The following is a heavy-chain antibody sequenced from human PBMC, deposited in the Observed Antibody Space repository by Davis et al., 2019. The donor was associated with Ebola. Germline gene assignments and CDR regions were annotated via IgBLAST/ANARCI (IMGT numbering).Heavy chain of an antibody. Sequence: PGGSLRLSCAASGFTFSSYGMHWVRQAPGKGLEWVAVIWYDGSNKYYADSVKGRFTISRDNSKNTLYLQMNSLRAEDTAVYYCARDQGYSGYDNPFDYWGQGTLVTVSS. V-gene: IGHV3-33*01. J-gene: IGHJ4*02. CDR1: GFTFSSYG. CDR3: ARDQGYSGYDNPFDY. D-gene: IGHD5-12*01. CDR2: IWYDGSNK.